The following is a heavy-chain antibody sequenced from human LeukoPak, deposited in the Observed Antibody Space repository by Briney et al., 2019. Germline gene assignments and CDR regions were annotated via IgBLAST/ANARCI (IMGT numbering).Heavy chain of an antibody. V-gene: IGHV3-33*01. Sequence: GRSLRLSCAASGFTFSSYGMHWVRQAPGKGLEWVAVIWYDGSNKYYADSVKGRFTISRDNSKNTLYLQMNSLRAEDTAVYYCARSIAAAGTLGNFDYWGQGTLVTVSS. D-gene: IGHD6-13*01. J-gene: IGHJ4*02. CDR3: ARSIAAAGTLGNFDY. CDR1: GFTFSSYG. CDR2: IWYDGSNK.